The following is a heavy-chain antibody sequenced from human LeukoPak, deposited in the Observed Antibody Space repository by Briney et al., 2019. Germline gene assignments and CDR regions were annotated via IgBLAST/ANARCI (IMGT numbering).Heavy chain of an antibody. V-gene: IGHV4-59*01. CDR3: ARGVSGGGWYLDS. CDR1: GGSISSYY. Sequence: SETLSLTCTVSGGSISSYYWSWIRQPPGKGLEWIGYIYYSGSTNYNPSLKSRVTISVDTSKNQFSLKLNSVTAADTAVYYWARGVSGGGWYLDSWGQGNLVTVSP. D-gene: IGHD2-15*01. J-gene: IGHJ4*02. CDR2: IYYSGST.